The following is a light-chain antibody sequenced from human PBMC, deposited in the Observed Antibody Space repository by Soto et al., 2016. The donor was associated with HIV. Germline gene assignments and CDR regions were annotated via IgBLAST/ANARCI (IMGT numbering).Light chain of an antibody. Sequence: SYELTQSPSVSVAPGKTATISCGGNNIGTKGVHWYQQKPGQAPLLVVYDDSDRPSGIPERFSGSKSGNTATLTISGVEAGDEGDYYCQVWDSSSDQVIFGGGTKLTVL. CDR2: DDS. V-gene: IGLV3-21*03. CDR1: NIGTKG. J-gene: IGLJ2*01. CDR3: QVWDSSSDQVI.